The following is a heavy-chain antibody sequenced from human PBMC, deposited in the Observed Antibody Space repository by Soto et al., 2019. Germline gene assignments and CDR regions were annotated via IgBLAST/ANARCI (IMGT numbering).Heavy chain of an antibody. J-gene: IGHJ4*02. CDR2: IDYNGVT. V-gene: IGHV4-39*07. Sequence: TLXLTCPVSGGSIYRRGYYWGWIRQPPGRGLEWIGNIDYNGVTYSNPSLKSRVTISRDTSKNQFSLKLTSVTAEDTAVYYCARERAATGPIDSWGQGTLVTVYS. CDR1: GGSIYRRGYY. CDR3: ARERAATGPIDS. D-gene: IGHD6-13*01.